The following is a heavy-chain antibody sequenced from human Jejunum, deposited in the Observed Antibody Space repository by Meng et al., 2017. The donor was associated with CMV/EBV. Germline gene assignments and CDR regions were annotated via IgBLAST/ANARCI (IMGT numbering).Heavy chain of an antibody. V-gene: IGHV3-23*01. Sequence: SRFIFRSYAIGWVRQAPGKGLEWVSAISGSGGSTYHADSVKGRFTISRDNSKNTLYMQMNSLSVEDTAVYFCAKGTGTQSWSPPDYWGQGTLVTVSS. CDR3: AKGTGTQSWSPPDY. D-gene: IGHD5-18*01. J-gene: IGHJ4*02. CDR2: ISGSGGST. CDR1: RFIFRSYA.